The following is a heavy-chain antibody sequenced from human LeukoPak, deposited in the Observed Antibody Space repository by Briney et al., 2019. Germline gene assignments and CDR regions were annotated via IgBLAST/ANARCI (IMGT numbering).Heavy chain of an antibody. CDR3: ARHAGGYSYET. V-gene: IGHV4-59*01. J-gene: IGHJ4*02. D-gene: IGHD5-18*01. CDR2: IYYGGTT. Sequence: PSETLSLTCTVSGGSISSYYWSWIRQSPGKGLEWIGYIYYGGTTNYNPSLKSRVTILIDTSKNQFSLRLSSVTAVDTAVYYCARHAGGYSYETWGQGTLVTVSS. CDR1: GGSISSYY.